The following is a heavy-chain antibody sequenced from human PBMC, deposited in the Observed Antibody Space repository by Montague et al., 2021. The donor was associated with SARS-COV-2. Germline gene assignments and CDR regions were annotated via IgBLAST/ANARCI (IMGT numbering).Heavy chain of an antibody. Sequence: SETLSLTCTVSGGSISSYYWSWIRQPPGKGLEWIGYIYYRGKTDXKPSLKSRVTISVDASKNQFSLKLRSVTAADTAVYYCARVPFVGRPFMNYYYGMDVWGQGTTVTVSS. CDR2: IYYRGKT. J-gene: IGHJ6*02. V-gene: IGHV4-59*01. CDR3: ARVPFVGRPFMNYYYGMDV. CDR1: GGSISSYY. D-gene: IGHD3-16*01.